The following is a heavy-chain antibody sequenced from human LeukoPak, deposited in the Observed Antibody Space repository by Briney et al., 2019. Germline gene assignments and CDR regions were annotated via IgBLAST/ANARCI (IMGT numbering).Heavy chain of an antibody. CDR2: IYFSGRT. CDR1: GDSISSSNW. V-gene: IGHV4-4*02. Sequence: SSGTLSLTCAVSGDSISSSNWWNWVRPAPGKGLEWVGEIYFSGRTNYNPSLKSRVTISVDKSTNQFSLKLSSVTAADTAVYYCARAGWIWGRDHYYYMDVWGNGTTVTVSS. D-gene: IGHD3-16*01. CDR3: ARAGWIWGRDHYYYMDV. J-gene: IGHJ6*03.